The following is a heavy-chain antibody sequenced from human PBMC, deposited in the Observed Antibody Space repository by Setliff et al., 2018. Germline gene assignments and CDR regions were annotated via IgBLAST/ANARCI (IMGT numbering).Heavy chain of an antibody. CDR2: INPDSGGT. D-gene: IGHD3-9*01. CDR1: GYTFTSYD. Sequence: ASVKVSCKASGYTFTSYDINWVRQAAGQGLEWMGRINPDSGGTNYAQKFQGRVTMTRDTSITAAYMELSRLRSDDSAVYYCARGPSNYDLLTGCDCWGQGTLVTVSS. V-gene: IGHV1-2*06. CDR3: ARGPSNYDLLTGCDC. J-gene: IGHJ4*02.